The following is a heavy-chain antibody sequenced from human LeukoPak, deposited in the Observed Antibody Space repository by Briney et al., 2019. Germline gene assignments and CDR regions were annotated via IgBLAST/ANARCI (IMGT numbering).Heavy chain of an antibody. D-gene: IGHD5-12*01. CDR1: GYSFTSYW. Sequence: GEPLKISCKGSGYSFTSYWIGWVRQMPGKGLEWMGIIYPGDSDTRYSPSFQGQVTISADKSISTAYLKWSSLKASDTAMYYCARTSLRGYSGYDALGYFDLWGRGTLVTVSS. J-gene: IGHJ2*01. CDR3: ARTSLRGYSGYDALGYFDL. V-gene: IGHV5-51*01. CDR2: IYPGDSDT.